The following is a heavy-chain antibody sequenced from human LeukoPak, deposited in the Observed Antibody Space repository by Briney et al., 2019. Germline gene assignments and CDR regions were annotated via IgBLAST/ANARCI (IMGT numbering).Heavy chain of an antibody. D-gene: IGHD1-26*01. CDR2: IYYSGST. Sequence: PSETLSLTCTVSGGSISSSSYYWGWIRQPPGKGLEWIGSIYYSGSTYYNPSLKSRVTISVDTSKNQFSLKLSSVTAADTAVYYCARSPGGSYLRYFDYWGQGTLVTVSS. CDR3: ARSPGGSYLRYFDY. CDR1: GGSISSSSYY. J-gene: IGHJ4*02. V-gene: IGHV4-39*07.